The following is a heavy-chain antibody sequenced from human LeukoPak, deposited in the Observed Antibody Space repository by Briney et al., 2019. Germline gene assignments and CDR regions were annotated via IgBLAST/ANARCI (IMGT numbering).Heavy chain of an antibody. Sequence: PSETLSLTCTVSGGSISSSSYYWGWIRQPPGKGLEWIGGIYYSGITYYNPSLKSRVTISVDTSKNQFSLKLSSVTAADTAVYYCARRGRYCSGGSCFIGLFDPWGQGTLVTVSS. CDR2: IYYSGIT. CDR1: GGSISSSSYY. J-gene: IGHJ5*02. D-gene: IGHD2-15*01. CDR3: ARRGRYCSGGSCFIGLFDP. V-gene: IGHV4-39*01.